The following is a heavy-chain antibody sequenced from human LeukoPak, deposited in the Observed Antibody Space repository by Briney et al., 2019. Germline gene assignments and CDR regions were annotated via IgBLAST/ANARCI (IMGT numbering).Heavy chain of an antibody. V-gene: IGHV5-51*01. D-gene: IGHD5-24*01. CDR1: GYTFTAYW. J-gene: IGHJ4*02. Sequence: GESLKISCKGSGYTFTAYWIGWVRQMPGKGLEWMGIIYPGDSDTRYSPSFQGQVTISADKSINTAYQQWSSLKASDTAMYYCARQDGYGLYYFDYWGQGTLVTVSS. CDR2: IYPGDSDT. CDR3: ARQDGYGLYYFDY.